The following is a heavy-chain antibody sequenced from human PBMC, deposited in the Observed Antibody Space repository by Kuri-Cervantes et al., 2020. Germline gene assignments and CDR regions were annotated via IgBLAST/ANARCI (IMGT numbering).Heavy chain of an antibody. Sequence: GGSLRLSCAASGFTFSSYAMSWVRQAPGKGLEWVSSISSSSSYIYYADSVKGRFTISRDNAKNSLYLQMYSLRDEDTAVYYCARDAPVAASAEGWGQGTLVTVSS. D-gene: IGHD6-13*01. CDR1: GFTFSSYA. CDR2: ISSSSSYI. J-gene: IGHJ4*02. V-gene: IGHV3-21*01. CDR3: ARDAPVAASAEG.